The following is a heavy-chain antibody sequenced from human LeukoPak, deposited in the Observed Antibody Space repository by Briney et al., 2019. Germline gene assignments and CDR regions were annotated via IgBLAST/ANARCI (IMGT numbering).Heavy chain of an antibody. D-gene: IGHD2-21*01. V-gene: IGHV4-39*01. CDR2: IYYSGST. CDR3: ARGAGEYTILVIMGPNWFDP. J-gene: IGHJ5*02. Sequence: SETLSLTCTVSGGSISSSSYYWGWIRQPPGKGLEWIGSIYYSGSTYYNPSLKSRVTISVDTSKNQFSLKLSSVTAADTAVYYCARGAGEYTILVIMGPNWFDPWGQGTLVTVSS. CDR1: GGSISSSSYY.